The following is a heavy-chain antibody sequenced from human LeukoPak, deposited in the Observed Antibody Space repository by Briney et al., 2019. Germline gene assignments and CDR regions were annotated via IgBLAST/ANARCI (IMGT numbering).Heavy chain of an antibody. V-gene: IGHV1-2*02. J-gene: IGHJ4*02. CDR1: GYTFTGYY. CDR3: ARGQVDY. CDR2: MNPNSGGT. Sequence: ASVKVSCKASGYTFTGYYMHWVRQAPGQGGEGRGGMNPNSGGTKNAQKFQGRVTMTRDTSISTAYMELSRLRSDDTAVYYCARGQVDYWGQGTLVTVSS.